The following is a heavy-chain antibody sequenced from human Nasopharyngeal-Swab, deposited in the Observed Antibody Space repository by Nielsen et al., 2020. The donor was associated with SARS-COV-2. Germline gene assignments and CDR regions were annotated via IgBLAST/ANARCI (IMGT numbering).Heavy chain of an antibody. J-gene: IGHJ6*02. Sequence: ASVKVSCKASGYTFTGYYMHWVRQAPGQGLEWMGRINPNSGGTNYAQKFQGRVTMTRDTSISTAYMELSRLRSDDTAVYYCAREGDSSRYYSGMDVWGQGTTVTVSS. CDR1: GYTFTGYY. CDR2: INPNSGGT. V-gene: IGHV1-2*06. D-gene: IGHD3-22*01. CDR3: AREGDSSRYYSGMDV.